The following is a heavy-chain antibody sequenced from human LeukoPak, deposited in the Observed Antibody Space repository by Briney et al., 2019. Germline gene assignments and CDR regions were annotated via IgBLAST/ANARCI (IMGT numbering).Heavy chain of an antibody. CDR3: GKDGGQYSSGPEFDP. V-gene: IGHV3-23*01. CDR2: ISGGGERT. J-gene: IGHJ5*02. D-gene: IGHD6-19*01. Sequence: PGGSLRLSCTASGIVFSMTAMNWARQSPGRGLEWLSAISGGGERTFYADSVRGRFTISRDNSKNMVYLQMNSLRVDDTAIYYCGKDGGQYSSGPEFDPRGQGDLVTVPS. CDR1: GIVFSMTA.